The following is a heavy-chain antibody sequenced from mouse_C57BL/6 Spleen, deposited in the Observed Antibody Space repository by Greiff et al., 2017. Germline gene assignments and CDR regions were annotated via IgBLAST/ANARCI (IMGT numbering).Heavy chain of an antibody. V-gene: IGHV5-17*01. Sequence: EVKLQESGGGLVKPGGSLKLSCAASGFTFSDYGMHWVRQAPEKGLEWVAYISSGSSTIYYADTVKGRFTISRDNAKNTLFLQMTSLRSEDTAMYYCARSGPVDAMDYWGQGTSVTVSS. CDR2: ISSGSSTI. CDR1: GFTFSDYG. CDR3: ARSGPVDAMDY. D-gene: IGHD3-1*01. J-gene: IGHJ4*01.